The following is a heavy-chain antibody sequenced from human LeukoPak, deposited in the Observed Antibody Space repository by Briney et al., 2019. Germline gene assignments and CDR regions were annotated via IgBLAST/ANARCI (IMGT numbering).Heavy chain of an antibody. CDR1: GGTFSSYA. D-gene: IGHD3-9*01. Sequence: ASVKVSCKASGGTFSSYAISWVRQAPGQGLEWMGRIIPILGIANYAQKFQGRVTITADKSMSTAYMELSSLRSEDTAVYYCARGILTGYYVDYWGQGTLVTVSS. V-gene: IGHV1-69*04. CDR3: ARGILTGYYVDY. J-gene: IGHJ4*02. CDR2: IIPILGIA.